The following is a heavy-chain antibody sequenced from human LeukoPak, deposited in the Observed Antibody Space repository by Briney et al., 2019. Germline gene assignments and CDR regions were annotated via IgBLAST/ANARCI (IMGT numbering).Heavy chain of an antibody. D-gene: IGHD4-11*01. CDR1: GFTSHNAW. Sequence: GGSLRLSCAASGFTSHNAWMTWVRQAPGKGLKWVGRMKSNPDGGTSDYAAPVKGRFTISRDDSKNTLYLHMNSLRAEDTAVYYCTTLSNDVLYWGQGTLVTVS. CDR3: TTLSNDVLY. J-gene: IGHJ4*02. V-gene: IGHV3-15*01. CDR2: MKSNPDGGTS.